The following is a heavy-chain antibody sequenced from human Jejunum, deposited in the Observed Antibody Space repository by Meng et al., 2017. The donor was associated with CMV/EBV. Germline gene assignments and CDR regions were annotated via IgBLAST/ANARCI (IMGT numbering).Heavy chain of an antibody. CDR2: IRTSGNYI. CDR1: GFTFSSYS. V-gene: IGHV3-21*01. CDR3: ARDAYSNHY. J-gene: IGHJ4*02. Sequence: SWAASGFTFSSYSINWGRQAPGKGLEWLSSIRTSGNYIYYADSVKGRFTMSRDNAKNSMYLQMNSLRADETAVYYSARDAYSNHYWGQGTLVTVSS. D-gene: IGHD4-11*01.